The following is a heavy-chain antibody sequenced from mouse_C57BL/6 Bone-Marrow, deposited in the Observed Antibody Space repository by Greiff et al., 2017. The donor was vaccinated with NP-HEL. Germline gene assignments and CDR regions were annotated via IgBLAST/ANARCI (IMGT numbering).Heavy chain of an antibody. V-gene: IGHV1-81*01. Sequence: VQLQQSGAELVRPGASVKLSCKASGYTFTSYGISWVKQRTGQGLEWIGEIYPRSGNTYYNEKFKGKATLTADKSSSTAYMELRSLTSEDSAVYVCARAYWEWFAYWGQGTLVTVSA. CDR1: GYTFTSYG. CDR2: IYPRSGNT. D-gene: IGHD4-1*01. CDR3: ARAYWEWFAY. J-gene: IGHJ3*01.